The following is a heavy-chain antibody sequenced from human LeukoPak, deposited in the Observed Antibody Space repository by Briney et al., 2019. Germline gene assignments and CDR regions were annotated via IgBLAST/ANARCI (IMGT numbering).Heavy chain of an antibody. CDR2: ISYDGSNK. V-gene: IGHV3-30-3*01. Sequence: GRSLRLSCAASGFTFSSYAMHWVRQAPGKGLEWVAVISYDGSNKYYADSVKGRFTISRDNSKNTLYLQMNSLRAEDTAVYYCARKTSDDAFDIWGQGTMVTVSS. CDR1: GFTFSSYA. J-gene: IGHJ3*02. CDR3: ARKTSDDAFDI.